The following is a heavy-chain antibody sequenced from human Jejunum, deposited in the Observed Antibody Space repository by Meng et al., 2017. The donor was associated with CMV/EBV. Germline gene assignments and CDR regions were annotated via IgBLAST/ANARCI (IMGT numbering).Heavy chain of an antibody. V-gene: IGHV4-39*07. Sequence: SGGSLISISNYWGWVRQPPGKGLEWIGNMYYDGSQYYNPSLKSRVSIFADLSRNQFSLRLASVSAADTAMYYCAFMRGQPRRNYFDFWGPGTLVTVS. CDR1: GGSLISISNY. CDR2: MYYDGSQ. CDR3: AFMRGQPRRNYFDF. J-gene: IGHJ5*01. D-gene: IGHD1-14*01.